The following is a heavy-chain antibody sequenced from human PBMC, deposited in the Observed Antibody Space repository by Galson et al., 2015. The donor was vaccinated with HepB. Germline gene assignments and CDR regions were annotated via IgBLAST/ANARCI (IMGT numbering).Heavy chain of an antibody. J-gene: IGHJ4*02. D-gene: IGHD2-15*01. V-gene: IGHV1-46*01. CDR3: AREDGYCSGGSCYSLDY. Sequence: SVKVSCKASGYTFTSYYMHWVRQAPGQGLEWMGIINPSGGSTSYAQKFQGRVTMTRDTSTSTVYMELSSLRSEDTAVYYCAREDGYCSGGSCYSLDYWGQGTLVTVSS. CDR2: INPSGGST. CDR1: GYTFTSYY.